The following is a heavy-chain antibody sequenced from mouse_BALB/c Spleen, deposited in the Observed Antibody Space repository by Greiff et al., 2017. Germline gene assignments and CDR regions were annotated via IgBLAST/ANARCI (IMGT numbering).Heavy chain of an antibody. D-gene: IGHD2-1*01. J-gene: IGHJ3*01. Sequence: QVQLQQSGPGLVQPSQSLSVTCTVSGFSLTSYGVHWVRQSPGKGLEWLGVIWSGGSTDYNAAFISRLSISKDNSKSQVFFKMNSLQADDTAIDYCARNLNGNYSWLAYWGQGTLVTVSA. V-gene: IGHV2-4-1*01. CDR3: ARNLNGNYSWLAY. CDR2: IWSGGST. CDR1: GFSLTSYG.